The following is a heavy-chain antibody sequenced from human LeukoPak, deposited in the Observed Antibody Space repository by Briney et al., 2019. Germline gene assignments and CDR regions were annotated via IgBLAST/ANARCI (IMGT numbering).Heavy chain of an antibody. J-gene: IGHJ4*02. V-gene: IGHV4-59*01. Sequence: SETLSLTCTVSGGSISVYYWSRIRQPPGKGLEWIGYIYNSGSTTYNPSLKSRLTISVDTSKNQFSLKLTSVTAADTAVYYCARDRELGYWGQGTLVTVSS. D-gene: IGHD3-10*01. CDR1: GGSISVYY. CDR3: ARDRELGY. CDR2: IYNSGST.